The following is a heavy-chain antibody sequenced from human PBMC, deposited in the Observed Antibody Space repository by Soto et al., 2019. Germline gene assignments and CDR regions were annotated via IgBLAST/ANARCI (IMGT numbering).Heavy chain of an antibody. J-gene: IGHJ4*01. D-gene: IGHD3-10*01. CDR2: IYYLGST. CDR1: GGCINNYY. CDR3: ARHRYSASGSPYPAY. Sequence: SETLALACTVSGGCINNYYLSWSRQPPGKGLEWIGYIYYLGSTCDNPSLESRVTISLDTSKKRFSLKLSSVTVADTAVYYCARHRYSASGSPYPAYCGPGTLVTVSS. V-gene: IGHV4-59*01.